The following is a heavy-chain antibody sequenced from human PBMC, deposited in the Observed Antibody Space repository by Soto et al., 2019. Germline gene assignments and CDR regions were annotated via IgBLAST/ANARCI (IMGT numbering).Heavy chain of an antibody. CDR1: GYTFTSYG. CDR3: ATAYCGGDCFNQGYYYYGMDV. V-gene: IGHV1-18*01. D-gene: IGHD2-21*02. Sequence: QVQLVQSGAEVKKPGASVKVSCKASGYTFTSYGISWVRQAPGQGLEWMGWSSGYNGNTNYAQKFQGRVTMTTDTSTSTAYMELRSLRSDDTAVYYCATAYCGGDCFNQGYYYYGMDVCGQGTKVTVSS. CDR2: SSGYNGNT. J-gene: IGHJ6*02.